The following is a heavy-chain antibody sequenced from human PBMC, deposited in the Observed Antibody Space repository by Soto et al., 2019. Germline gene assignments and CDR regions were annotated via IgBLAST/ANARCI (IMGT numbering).Heavy chain of an antibody. CDR1: GFTFSSYA. V-gene: IGHV3-23*01. CDR2: ISGSGGST. Sequence: GGSLRLSCAASGFTFSSYAMSWVRQAPGKGLEWVSAISGSGGSTYYADSVKGRFTISRDNSKNTLYLQMNSLRAEDTAVYYCAISSWNYEWIKKYYFDDWGQGTLVTVSS. CDR3: AISSWNYEWIKKYYFDD. J-gene: IGHJ4*02. D-gene: IGHD1-7*01.